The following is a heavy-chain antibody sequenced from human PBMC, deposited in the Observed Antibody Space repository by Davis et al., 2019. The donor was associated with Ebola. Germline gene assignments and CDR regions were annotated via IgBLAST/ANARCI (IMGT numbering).Heavy chain of an antibody. CDR2: IKTDGSST. CDR1: GFTFSSYS. J-gene: IGHJ4*02. D-gene: IGHD6-13*01. CDR3: ARGPSTGNSFSY. Sequence: GESLKISCAASGFTFSSYSMNWVRQAPGKGLVWVSRIKTDGSSTGYGDSVQGRFTISRDNAKNSLYLQMNSLRAEDTAVYYCARGPSTGNSFSYWGQGTLVTVSS. V-gene: IGHV3-74*01.